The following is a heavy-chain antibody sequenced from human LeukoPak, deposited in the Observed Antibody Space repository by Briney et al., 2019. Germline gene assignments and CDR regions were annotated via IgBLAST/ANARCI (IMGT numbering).Heavy chain of an antibody. D-gene: IGHD6-13*01. CDR1: GDSVSSNSAA. CDR3: ARDPTDRIAAAGWTKNWFDP. Sequence: SQTLSLTCAISGDSVSSNSAAWNWIRQSPSRGLEWLERTSYRSNGYNDYAVSVKSRITINPDTSKNQFSLQLNSVTPEDTAVYYCARDPTDRIAAAGWTKNWFDPWGQGTLVTVSS. J-gene: IGHJ5*02. V-gene: IGHV6-1*01. CDR2: TSYRSNGYN.